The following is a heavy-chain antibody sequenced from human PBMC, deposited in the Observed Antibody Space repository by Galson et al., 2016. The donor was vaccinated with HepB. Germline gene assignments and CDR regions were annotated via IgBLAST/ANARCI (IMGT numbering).Heavy chain of an antibody. CDR3: ARDPPGGGA. Sequence: SLRLSCAASGVTVGNNYMNWVRQAPGKGLEWVSLVFSGGATQYADSVRGRFTTSRDNSKNTLYLQMNSLRADDTAVYYCARDPPGGGAWGRGTLVTVSS. CDR1: GVTVGNNY. V-gene: IGHV3-66*01. CDR2: VFSGGAT. D-gene: IGHD4/OR15-4a*01. J-gene: IGHJ4*02.